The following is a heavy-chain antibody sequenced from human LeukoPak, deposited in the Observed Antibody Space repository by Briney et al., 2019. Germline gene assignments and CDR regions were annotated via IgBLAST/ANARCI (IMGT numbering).Heavy chain of an antibody. J-gene: IGHJ3*02. CDR3: ARQGSGRAFDI. Sequence: PSETLSLTCTVSGDSVSRYYWRWTRQPPGKGLEWIAFIHVSGSTNYNPSLKSRVSISMDTSRNQFSLRLSSVTAADTAVYFCARQGSGRAFDIWGQGTMVTVSS. CDR1: GDSVSRYY. V-gene: IGHV4-59*08. CDR2: IHVSGST.